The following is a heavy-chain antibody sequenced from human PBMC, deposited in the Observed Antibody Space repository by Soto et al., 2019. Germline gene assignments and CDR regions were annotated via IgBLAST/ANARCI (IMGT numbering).Heavy chain of an antibody. D-gene: IGHD6-13*01. V-gene: IGHV1-18*01. CDR2: ISAYNGNT. J-gene: IGHJ1*01. CDR1: GYTFTNYG. CDR3: ARGRDASRWSSAEYCQR. Sequence: GASVKVSCKASGYTFTNYGINWVRQAPGQGLEWMGWISAYNGNTNYAQKLQGRVTMTTDTSTTTAYMELRRLRSDGTPVYYCARGRDASRWSSAEYCQRWGQGTLSTVSS.